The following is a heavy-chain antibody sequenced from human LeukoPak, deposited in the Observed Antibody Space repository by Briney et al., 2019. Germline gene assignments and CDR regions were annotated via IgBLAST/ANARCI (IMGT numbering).Heavy chain of an antibody. V-gene: IGHV1-2*02. D-gene: IGHD5-24*01. Sequence: ASVKVSCKASGGTFSSYAISWVRQAPGQGLEWMGWINPNSGGTTFAHQGRVTMTRDRSISTAYMELSSLRSDDTAVYYCARDPRRDGYKSEFDYWGQGTLVAVSS. CDR1: GGTFSSYA. CDR2: INPNSGGT. CDR3: ARDPRRDGYKSEFDY. J-gene: IGHJ4*02.